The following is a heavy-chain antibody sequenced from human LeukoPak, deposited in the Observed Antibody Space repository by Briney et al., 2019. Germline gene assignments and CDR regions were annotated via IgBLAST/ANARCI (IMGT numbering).Heavy chain of an antibody. V-gene: IGHV1-3*01. CDR1: GYTFTSYA. D-gene: IGHD4-17*01. Sequence: ASVKVSCKASGYTFTSYAMHWVRQAPGQRLEWMGWINAGNGNTKYSQKFQGRVTITRDTSASTAYMELSSLRSEDTAVYYGARVYDYGDYALDWYFDLWGRGTLVTVSS. CDR3: ARVYDYGDYALDWYFDL. CDR2: INAGNGNT. J-gene: IGHJ2*01.